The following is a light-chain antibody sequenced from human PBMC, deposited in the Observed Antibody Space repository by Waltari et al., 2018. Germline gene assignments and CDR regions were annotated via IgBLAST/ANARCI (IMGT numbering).Light chain of an antibody. CDR3: NSYAGSKHYV. CDR2: DVN. Sequence: QSALTQPPSASASPRQSVTISCPGTSRDGGGYAYVSWYQQPPGKAPKLMIYDVNKRPSGVPDRFSGSKSGNTASLTVSGLQAEDEADYFCNSYAGSKHYVFGTGAKVTVL. V-gene: IGLV2-8*01. CDR1: SRDGGGYAY. J-gene: IGLJ1*01.